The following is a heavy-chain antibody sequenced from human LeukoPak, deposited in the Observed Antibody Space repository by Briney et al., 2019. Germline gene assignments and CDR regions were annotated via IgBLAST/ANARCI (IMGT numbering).Heavy chain of an antibody. Sequence: PSETLSLTCAVSGASVSRNWWSWVRQPPGKGLEWIGEIHHSGGTNYNPSLKSRVTMSLDNSNNHFSLKLSSVTAADTAVYYCARHGGTRITLIQVYYFDYWGQGTLVTVSS. V-gene: IGHV4-4*02. J-gene: IGHJ4*02. CDR3: ARHGGTRITLIQVYYFDY. CDR2: IHHSGGT. D-gene: IGHD4-11*01. CDR1: GASVSRNW.